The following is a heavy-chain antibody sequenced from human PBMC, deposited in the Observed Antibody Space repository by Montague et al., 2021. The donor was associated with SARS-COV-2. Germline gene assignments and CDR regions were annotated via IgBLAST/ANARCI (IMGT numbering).Heavy chain of an antibody. J-gene: IGHJ4*02. V-gene: IGHV4-59*01. CDR1: GGPISSYY. Sequence: SETLSLTCTVSGGPISSYYWSWIRQPPGEGLEWIGYIYYSGSTNXNPSLKSRVTISVDTSKNQFSLKLSSVTAADTAVYYCARAPVAHITIFGVVTSFDYWGQGTLVTVSS. D-gene: IGHD3-3*01. CDR2: IYYSGST. CDR3: ARAPVAHITIFGVVTSFDY.